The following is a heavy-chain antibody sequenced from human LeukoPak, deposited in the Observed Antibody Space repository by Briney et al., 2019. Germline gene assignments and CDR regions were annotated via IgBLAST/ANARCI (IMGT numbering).Heavy chain of an antibody. J-gene: IGHJ6*03. D-gene: IGHD3-3*01. Sequence: SVKVSCKASGGTFSSYAISWVRQAPGQGLEWMGGIIPIFGTANYAQKFQGRVTITTDESTSTAYMELSSLRSEDTAVYYCASTTSPYYEEDRDYYYYMDVWGKGTTVTVSS. V-gene: IGHV1-69*05. CDR2: IIPIFGTA. CDR1: GGTFSSYA. CDR3: ASTTSPYYEEDRDYYYYMDV.